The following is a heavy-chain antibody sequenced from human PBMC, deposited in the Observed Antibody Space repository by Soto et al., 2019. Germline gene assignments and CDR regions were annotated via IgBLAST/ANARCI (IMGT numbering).Heavy chain of an antibody. CDR1: GYRFTSYW. V-gene: IGHV5-51*01. J-gene: IGHJ4*02. D-gene: IGHD3-22*01. CDR2: IYPGDSDT. CDR3: ARGYYESSGYPSYFDY. Sequence: LGESLKISCKGSGYRFTSYWIGWVRQMPGKGLEWMGIIYPGDSDTRYSPSFQGQVTISVDKSISTAYLQWSSLKASDTAMYYCARGYYESSGYPSYFDYWGQGTLVTVSS.